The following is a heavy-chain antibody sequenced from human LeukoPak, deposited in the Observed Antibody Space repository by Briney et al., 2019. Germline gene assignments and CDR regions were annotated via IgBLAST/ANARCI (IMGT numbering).Heavy chain of an antibody. V-gene: IGHV3-74*01. J-gene: IGHJ5*02. CDR3: ARERNWNYGPNWFDH. CDR2: INGDGSST. D-gene: IGHD1-7*01. CDR1: GFTFSSYW. Sequence: GGSLRLSCAASGFTFSSYWMDWVRHAPGKGLVWVSRINGDGSSTNYADSVKGRSTISRDNAKNTLYLQMNSLRAEDTAVYYCARERNWNYGPNWFDHWGQGTLVTVSS.